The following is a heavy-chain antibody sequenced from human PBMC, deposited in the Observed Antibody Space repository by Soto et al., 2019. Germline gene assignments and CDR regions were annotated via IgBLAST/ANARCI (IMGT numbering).Heavy chain of an antibody. Sequence: QVQLVESGGGVVQSGKSLRLSCAASGFTFNTYVMHWVRQAPGKGLEWLAFVSSAGGSKYYADSVTGRFTICRDNSQNTLHLPMNSLGPEDTAVYYCARGGGYSGYDPLDYWGQGTLVTVSS. CDR1: GFTFNTYV. V-gene: IGHV3-30-3*01. D-gene: IGHD5-12*01. CDR2: VSSAGGSK. CDR3: ARGGGYSGYDPLDY. J-gene: IGHJ4*02.